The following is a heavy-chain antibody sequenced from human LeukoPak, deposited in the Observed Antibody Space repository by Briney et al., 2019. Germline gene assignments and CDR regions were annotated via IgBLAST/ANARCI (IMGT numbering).Heavy chain of an antibody. CDR3: ARPPLSIAVAGKGDY. D-gene: IGHD6-19*01. Sequence: GESLKISCKGSGYSFTSYWIGWVRQMPGKGLEWMGIIYPGDSDTRYSPSFQGQVTISADKSISTAYLQWSSLKASETAMYYCARPPLSIAVAGKGDYWGQGTLVTVSS. V-gene: IGHV5-51*01. CDR1: GYSFTSYW. J-gene: IGHJ4*02. CDR2: IYPGDSDT.